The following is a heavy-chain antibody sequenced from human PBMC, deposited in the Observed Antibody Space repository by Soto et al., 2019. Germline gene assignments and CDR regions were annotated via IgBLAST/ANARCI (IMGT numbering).Heavy chain of an antibody. V-gene: IGHV3-30-3*01. J-gene: IGHJ6*02. CDR1: GFTFSSYA. Sequence: VQLVESGGGVVQPGRSLRLSCAASGFTFSSYAMHWVRQAPGKGLEWVAVISYDGSNKYYADSVKGRFTISRDNSKNTLYLQMNSLRAEDTAVYYCARGIAVAGTGYYYGMDVWGQGTTVTVSS. CDR2: ISYDGSNK. D-gene: IGHD6-19*01. CDR3: ARGIAVAGTGYYYGMDV.